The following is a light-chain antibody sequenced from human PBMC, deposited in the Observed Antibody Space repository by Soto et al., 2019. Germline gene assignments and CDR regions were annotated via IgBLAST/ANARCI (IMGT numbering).Light chain of an antibody. CDR2: GAS. Sequence: EIVLTQSPATLSLSPGERATLSCRASQSVSSYLAWYQQKPGQAPRLLIYGASNRAPGIPARFSGSGSGTDFTLTISSLEPEDFAVYYCQQRSDWPRTFGQGTKVEIK. V-gene: IGKV3-11*01. CDR1: QSVSSY. CDR3: QQRSDWPRT. J-gene: IGKJ1*01.